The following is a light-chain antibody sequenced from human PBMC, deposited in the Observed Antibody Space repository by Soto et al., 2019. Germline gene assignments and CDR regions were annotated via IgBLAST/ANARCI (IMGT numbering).Light chain of an antibody. J-gene: IGLJ1*01. V-gene: IGLV2-14*01. CDR2: DVS. CDR3: SSYTCSSTPSV. CDR1: SSDVGGYNY. Sequence: QSVLTQPASVSGSPGQSITISCTGTSSDVGGYNYVSWYQQHPGKAPKLMIYDVSNRPSGVSNRFSASKSGNTASLTIYGLQVEDEADYYCSSYTCSSTPSVFGTGTKVTVL.